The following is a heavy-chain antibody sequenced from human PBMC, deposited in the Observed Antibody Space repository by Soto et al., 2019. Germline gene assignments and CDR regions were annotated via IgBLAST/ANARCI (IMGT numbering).Heavy chain of an antibody. J-gene: IGHJ6*02. CDR3: ARGAIYGDYADYYYYGMDV. CDR2: IIPIFGTA. CDR1: AGTFSSYA. D-gene: IGHD4-17*01. Sequence: XSVKVSCKASAGTFSSYAIGWVRQAPGQGLEWMGGIIPIFGTANYAQKFQGRVTITADESTSTAYMELSSLRSEDTAVYYCARGAIYGDYADYYYYGMDVWGQGTTVTASS. V-gene: IGHV1-69*13.